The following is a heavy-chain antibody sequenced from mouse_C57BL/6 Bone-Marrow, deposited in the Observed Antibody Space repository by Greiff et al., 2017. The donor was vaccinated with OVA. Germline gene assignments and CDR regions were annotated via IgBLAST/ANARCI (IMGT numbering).Heavy chain of an antibody. V-gene: IGHV2-5*01. Sequence: VKLVESGPGLVQPSQSLSITCTVSGFSLTSYGVQWGGKSGGPGLEWLGVVGRAVSATYNAAFMSRLSITKDNSKSQVFFKMNSLQADDTAIYYCAKMAMDYWGQGTSVTVSS. CDR1: GFSLTSYG. CDR3: AKMAMDY. CDR2: VGRAVSA. J-gene: IGHJ4*01.